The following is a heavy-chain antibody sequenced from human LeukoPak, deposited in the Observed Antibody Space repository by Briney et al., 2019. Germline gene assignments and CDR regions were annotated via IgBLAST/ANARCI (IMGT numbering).Heavy chain of an antibody. CDR2: IIPILGIA. CDR3: ARDQDCDY. Sequence: SVKVSCKASGGTFSSYAISWVRQAPGQGLEWMGRIIPILGIANYAQKFQGRVTITADKSTSTAYMELSSLRSDDTAVYYCARDQDCDYWGQGTLVTVSS. J-gene: IGHJ4*02. CDR1: GGTFSSYA. V-gene: IGHV1-69*04.